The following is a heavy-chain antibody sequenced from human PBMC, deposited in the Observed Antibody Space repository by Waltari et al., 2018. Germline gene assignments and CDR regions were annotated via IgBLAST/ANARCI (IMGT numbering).Heavy chain of an antibody. CDR2: IIPIFGIP. V-gene: IGHV1-69*12. Sequence: VQLVQSGAEVRPPGSSVKVSCKASGGPFGGYGISWVRLGPGQRLEWLGVIIPIFGIPDYSQKFQDRLTITADESTSTAFMELSSLTSEDTAIYFCATHKLGISQHYYHMGAWGKGTTVTISS. CDR1: GGPFGGYG. D-gene: IGHD7-27*01. CDR3: ATHKLGISQHYYHMGA. J-gene: IGHJ6*03.